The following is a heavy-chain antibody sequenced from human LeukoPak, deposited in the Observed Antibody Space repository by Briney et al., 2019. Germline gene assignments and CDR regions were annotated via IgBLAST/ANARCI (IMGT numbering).Heavy chain of an antibody. J-gene: IGHJ6*03. Sequence: SSETLSLTCTVSGGSISGSSYYWGWIRQPPGKGLEWIGSIYYSGSTYYNPSLRGRVTISVDTPKNQFSLKLSSVTAAETAVYYCAREGRYRYGYNEYHLYMDIRGKGTTVTVSS. D-gene: IGHD5-18*01. CDR2: IYYSGST. CDR1: GGSISGSSYY. CDR3: AREGRYRYGYNEYHLYMDI. V-gene: IGHV4-39*07.